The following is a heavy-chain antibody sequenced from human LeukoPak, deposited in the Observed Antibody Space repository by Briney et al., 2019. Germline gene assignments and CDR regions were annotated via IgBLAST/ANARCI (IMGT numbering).Heavy chain of an antibody. Sequence: SETLSLTCIVSGGSISGVYWGWIRQPARKGLEYIGRIHTNGNTNYNPSLQSRVSMSLDTSKNQFSLKLRSVTAADTAVYYCVRDPSQHNYYALDVWGAGTTVTVSS. CDR1: GGSISGVY. J-gene: IGHJ6*04. V-gene: IGHV4-4*07. CDR2: IHTNGNT. CDR3: VRDPSQHNYYALDV.